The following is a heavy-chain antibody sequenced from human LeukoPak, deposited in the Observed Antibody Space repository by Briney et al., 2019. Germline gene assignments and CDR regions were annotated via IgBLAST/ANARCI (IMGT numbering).Heavy chain of an antibody. CDR1: GFTFSSYS. D-gene: IGHD2-15*01. CDR3: ARDRGYCSGGSCPYYFDY. Sequence: GGSLRLSCAASGFTFSSYSMNWVRQAPGKGLEWVSYISSSSSTIYYADSVKGRFTISRDNAKNSLYLQMNSLRAGDTAVYYCARDRGYCSGGSCPYYFDYWGQGTLVTVSS. J-gene: IGHJ4*02. CDR2: ISSSSSTI. V-gene: IGHV3-48*01.